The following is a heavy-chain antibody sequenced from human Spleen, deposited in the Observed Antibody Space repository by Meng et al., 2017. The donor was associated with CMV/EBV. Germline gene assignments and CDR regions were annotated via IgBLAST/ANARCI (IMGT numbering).Heavy chain of an antibody. CDR3: TKDRSFRGFDY. CDR2: ISSSSSYI. CDR1: GFTFDDYG. J-gene: IGHJ4*02. V-gene: IGHV3-21*03. Sequence: LSLTCAASGFTFDDYGMSWVRQAPGKGLEWVSSISSSSSYIYYADSVKGRFTISRDNARKSLYLEMNSLRVEDTALYYCTKDRSFRGFDYWGQGILVTVSS.